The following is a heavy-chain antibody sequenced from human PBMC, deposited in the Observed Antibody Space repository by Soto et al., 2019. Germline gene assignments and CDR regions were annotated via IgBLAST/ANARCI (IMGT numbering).Heavy chain of an antibody. CDR2: INPSGGSI. D-gene: IGHD5-12*01. Sequence: QVQLVQSGAEVKKPGASVKVSCKASGYTFTSYYMHWVRQAPGQGLEWMGIINPSGGSISYAQKFQGRFTMTRDTSTSTVYMELSSLRSEDTAVYYCARVVYSGYDTFDYWGQGTLVTVSS. CDR1: GYTFTSYY. CDR3: ARVVYSGYDTFDY. J-gene: IGHJ4*02. V-gene: IGHV1-46*03.